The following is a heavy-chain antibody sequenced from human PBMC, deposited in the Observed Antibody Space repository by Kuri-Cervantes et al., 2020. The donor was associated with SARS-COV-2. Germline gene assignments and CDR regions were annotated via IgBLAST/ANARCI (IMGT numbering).Heavy chain of an antibody. D-gene: IGHD6-19*01. Sequence: GESLKISCVASGFSSSDYAMSWVRQTPGKGLEWISVISGRAGRTYYADSVKGRFTVSKDNFRNTLYLQMNSLRAEDTAVYYCAKEVRLYYYMDVWGKGTTVTVSS. CDR1: GFSSSDYA. V-gene: IGHV3-23*01. J-gene: IGHJ6*03. CDR3: AKEVRLYYYMDV. CDR2: ISGRAGRT.